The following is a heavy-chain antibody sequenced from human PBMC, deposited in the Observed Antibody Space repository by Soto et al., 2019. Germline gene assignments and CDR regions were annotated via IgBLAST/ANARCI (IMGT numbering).Heavy chain of an antibody. Sequence: EVQLVQSGAEVKKPGESLRISCKGSGYSFTSYWISWVRQMPGKGLEWMGRIDPSDSYTNYSPSFQGHVTISADKSISTAYLQWSSLKASDTAMYYCARQNIVVVPAASGSEYYYYYGMDVWGQGTTVTVSS. CDR1: GYSFTSYW. V-gene: IGHV5-10-1*01. CDR2: IDPSDSYT. D-gene: IGHD2-2*01. CDR3: ARQNIVVVPAASGSEYYYYYGMDV. J-gene: IGHJ6*02.